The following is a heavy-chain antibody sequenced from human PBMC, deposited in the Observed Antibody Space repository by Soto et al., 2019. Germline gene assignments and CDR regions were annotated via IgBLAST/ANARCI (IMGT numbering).Heavy chain of an antibody. J-gene: IGHJ4*02. CDR3: ARDPSYPLPTYYDSSGYYFDF. Sequence: GGSQRLPYAASCCNLSSYWISWVRQAPGKGLEWVANIKQDGSEKYYVDSVKGRFTISRDNAKNSLYLQMNSLRAEDTAVYYCARDPSYPLPTYYDSSGYYFDFWGQGTLVTVSS. D-gene: IGHD3-22*01. V-gene: IGHV3-7*01. CDR2: IKQDGSEK. CDR1: CCNLSSYW.